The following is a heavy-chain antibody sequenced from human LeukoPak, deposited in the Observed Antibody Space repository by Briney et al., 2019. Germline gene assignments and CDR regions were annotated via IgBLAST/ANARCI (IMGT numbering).Heavy chain of an antibody. D-gene: IGHD1-26*01. CDR2: IRSKASSYAT. CDR1: GFTFSGSA. J-gene: IGHJ4*02. V-gene: IGHV3-73*01. CDR3: TTQVGATSDSDY. Sequence: PGGSLRLSCAASGFTFSGSAMHWVRQASGKGLEWVGRIRSKASSYATAYAASVKGRFTISRDDSKNTAYLQMNSLKTEDTAVYYCTTQVGATSDSDYWGQGTLVTVSS.